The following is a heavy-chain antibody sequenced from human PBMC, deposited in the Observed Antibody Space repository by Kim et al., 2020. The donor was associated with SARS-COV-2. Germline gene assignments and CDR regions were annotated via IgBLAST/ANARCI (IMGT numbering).Heavy chain of an antibody. Sequence: VDSGKGRFTISRDNAKNSLYLQLNSLRAEDTAVYYCARVVTIFGVVCWFDPWGQGTLVTVSS. D-gene: IGHD3-3*01. CDR3: ARVVTIFGVVCWFDP. J-gene: IGHJ5*02. V-gene: IGHV3-7*01.